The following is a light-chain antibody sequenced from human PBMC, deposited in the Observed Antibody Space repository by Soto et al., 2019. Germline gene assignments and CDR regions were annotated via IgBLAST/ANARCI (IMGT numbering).Light chain of an antibody. J-gene: IGKJ1*01. V-gene: IGKV3-20*01. CDR3: QQYGSSPRT. Sequence: EIVLTQSPGTLSLSPGERATLSCRASQSVRSSYLAWYQQKPGQAHRLLIYGASSRATGIPDRFSGSGSGTDVTLTISRVEPEDFAVYYCQQYGSSPRTFGQGTKVEIK. CDR1: QSVRSSY. CDR2: GAS.